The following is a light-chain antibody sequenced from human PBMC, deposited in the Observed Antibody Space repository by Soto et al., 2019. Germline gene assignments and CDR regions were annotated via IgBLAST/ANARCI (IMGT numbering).Light chain of an antibody. V-gene: IGKV1-12*01. CDR1: QGISSW. CDR2: SAS. J-gene: IGKJ5*01. CDR3: QQANSFTLT. Sequence: DIHMTQSPSSVSASVGYIFTITCRASQGISSWLAWYQQKTGKAPKLLIYSASSLHSGVPSRLRGSRYGTDLTITISSMKNEDFETYYCQQANSFTLTFGQGTRLEIK.